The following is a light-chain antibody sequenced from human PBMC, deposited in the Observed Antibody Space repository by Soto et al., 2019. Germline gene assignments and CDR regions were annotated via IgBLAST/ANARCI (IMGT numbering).Light chain of an antibody. CDR1: QSVSTN. V-gene: IGKV3-15*01. CDR3: KQYKNWPPFT. Sequence: EIVMTQSPATLSVSPGERATLSCRASQSVSTNLAWYQQKPGQAPRLLIYGASTRATGFPARFSGSGSGTDFTLTISSLQSEDFAVYYCKQYKNWPPFTFGQGTKLEIK. CDR2: GAS. J-gene: IGKJ2*01.